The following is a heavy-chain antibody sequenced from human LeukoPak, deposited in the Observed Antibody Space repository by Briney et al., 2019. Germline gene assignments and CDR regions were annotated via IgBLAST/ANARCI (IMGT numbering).Heavy chain of an antibody. CDR1: GGSISSYY. CDR2: IYYSGST. V-gene: IGHV4-59*12. CDR3: ARLPQKGITMVRGANWYFDL. J-gene: IGHJ2*01. Sequence: SETLSLTCTVSGGSISSYYWSWIRQPPGKGLEWIGYIYYSGSTNYNPSLKSRVTISVDTSKNQFSLKLSSVTAADTAVYYCARLPQKGITMVRGANWYFDLWGRGTLVTVSS. D-gene: IGHD3-10*01.